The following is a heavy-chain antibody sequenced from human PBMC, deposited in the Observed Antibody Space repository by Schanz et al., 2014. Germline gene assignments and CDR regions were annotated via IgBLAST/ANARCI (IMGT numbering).Heavy chain of an antibody. CDR2: ITGGSTTYT. D-gene: IGHD3-10*01. CDR1: GFTFNNFG. CDR3: ARSGVDA. J-gene: IGHJ6*02. V-gene: IGHV3-21*01. Sequence: EVQLVESGGGLVKPGGSLRLSCAASGFTFNNFGMNWVRQAPGKGLEWVSCITGGSTTYTYYADSVRGGFTISRDNAKSSVYLPTTSTRVEDTAVYYCARSGVDAWGQGTTVTVSS.